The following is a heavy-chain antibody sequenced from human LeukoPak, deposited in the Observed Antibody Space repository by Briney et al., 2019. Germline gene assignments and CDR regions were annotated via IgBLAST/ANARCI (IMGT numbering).Heavy chain of an antibody. CDR2: IYYSGST. V-gene: IGHV4-59*01. CDR1: GGSISSYY. J-gene: IGHJ4*02. Sequence: SETLSLTCTVSGGSISSYYWSWIRQPPGKGLEWIGYIYYSGSTNYNPSLKSRVTISVDTSKDQFSLKLSSVTAADTAVFYCARGGRLLPLNYWGQGTLVTVSS. D-gene: IGHD3-22*01. CDR3: ARGGRLLPLNY.